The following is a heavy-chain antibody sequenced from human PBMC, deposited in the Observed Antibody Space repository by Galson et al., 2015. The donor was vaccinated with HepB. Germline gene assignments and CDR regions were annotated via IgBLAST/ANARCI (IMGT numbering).Heavy chain of an antibody. D-gene: IGHD3-3*01. CDR3: ARDGRYDFWSGYTAADAFDI. J-gene: IGHJ3*02. CDR2: ISSSSSTI. CDR1: GFTFSSYS. Sequence: LRLSCAASGFTFSSYSMNWVRQAPGKGLEWVSYISSSSSTIYYADSVKGRFTISRDNAKNSLYLQMNSLRDEDTAVYYCARDGRYDFWSGYTAADAFDIWGQGTMVTVSS. V-gene: IGHV3-48*02.